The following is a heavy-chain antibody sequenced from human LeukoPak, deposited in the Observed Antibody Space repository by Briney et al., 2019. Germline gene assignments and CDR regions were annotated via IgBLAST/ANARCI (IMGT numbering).Heavy chain of an antibody. CDR3: ARLKQWLVSIDY. D-gene: IGHD6-19*01. J-gene: IGHJ4*02. CDR2: IYYSGST. Sequence: KSSETLSLTCTVSGGSISSGDYYWSWIRQPPGKGLEWIGYIYYSGSTYYNPSLKSRVTISADTSKNQFSLKLSSVTAADTAVYYCARLKQWLVSIDYWGQGTLVTVSS. CDR1: GGSISSGDYY. V-gene: IGHV4-30-4*08.